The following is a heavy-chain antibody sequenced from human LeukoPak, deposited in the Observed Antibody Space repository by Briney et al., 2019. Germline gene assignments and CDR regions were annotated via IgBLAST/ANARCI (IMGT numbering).Heavy chain of an antibody. Sequence: GGSLRLSCAASGFTFSSYGMHWVRQAPGKGLEWVAFIRYDGSNKYYADSVKGRFTISRDNSKNTLYLQMNSLRAEDTAVYYCAREGSSSWSSYWYFDLWGRGTLVTVSS. CDR3: AREGSSSWSSYWYFDL. CDR2: IRYDGSNK. D-gene: IGHD6-13*01. J-gene: IGHJ2*01. V-gene: IGHV3-30*02. CDR1: GFTFSSYG.